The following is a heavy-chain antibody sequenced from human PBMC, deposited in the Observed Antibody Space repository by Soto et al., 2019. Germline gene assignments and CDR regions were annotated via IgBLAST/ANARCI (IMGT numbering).Heavy chain of an antibody. CDR2: IIPILGIA. Sequence: ASVKVSCKASGGTFSSYTISWVRQAPGQGLEWMGRIIPILGIANYAQKFQGRVTITADKSTSTAYMELSSLRSEDTAVYYCARDPGIAAAGEFDYWGQGTLVTVSS. CDR1: GGTFSSYT. D-gene: IGHD6-13*01. V-gene: IGHV1-69*04. CDR3: ARDPGIAAAGEFDY. J-gene: IGHJ4*02.